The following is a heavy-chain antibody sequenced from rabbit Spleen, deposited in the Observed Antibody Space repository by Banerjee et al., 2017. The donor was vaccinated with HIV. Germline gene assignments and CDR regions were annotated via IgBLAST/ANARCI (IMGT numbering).Heavy chain of an antibody. Sequence: QSLEESGGDLVKPGASLTLTCIASGVSFSGSSYMCWVRQAPGKGLEWIGAINAAGGNSRWYASWAKGRLTISKTSSTTVTLQVTSLTAADTATYFCGRSNGGSGYGSDLWGPGTRSPS. D-gene: IGHD5-1*01. CDR2: INAAGGNSR. CDR1: GVSFSGSSY. CDR3: GRSNGGSGYGSDL. V-gene: IGHV1S40*01. J-gene: IGHJ4*01.